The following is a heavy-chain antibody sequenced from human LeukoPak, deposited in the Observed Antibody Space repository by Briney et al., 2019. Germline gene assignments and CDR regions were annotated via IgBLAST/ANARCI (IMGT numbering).Heavy chain of an antibody. Sequence: GASVKVSCKASGYTFTSYDINWVRQATGQGLEWMGWMNPNSGNTGYAQKFQGRVTITRDTSASTAYMELSSLRSEDTAVYYCARLWAQQLVPLGFDYWGQGTLVTVSS. D-gene: IGHD6-13*01. J-gene: IGHJ4*02. CDR2: MNPNSGNT. CDR1: GYTFTSYD. V-gene: IGHV1-8*01. CDR3: ARLWAQQLVPLGFDY.